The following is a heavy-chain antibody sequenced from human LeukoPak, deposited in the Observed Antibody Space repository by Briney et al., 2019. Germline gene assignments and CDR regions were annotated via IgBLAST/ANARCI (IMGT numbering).Heavy chain of an antibody. CDR2: IIPIFGTA. CDR1: GGIFSNYA. J-gene: IGHJ4*02. V-gene: IGHV1-69*13. CDR3: AREWDCDTSGYYYYY. D-gene: IGHD3-22*01. Sequence: SVKVSCKASGGIFSNYAISWVRQAPGQGLEWMGGIIPIFGTANYAQKFQGRVTITADESTRTAYMELSSLRSEDTAVYYCAREWDCDTSGYYYYYWGQGTLVTVSS.